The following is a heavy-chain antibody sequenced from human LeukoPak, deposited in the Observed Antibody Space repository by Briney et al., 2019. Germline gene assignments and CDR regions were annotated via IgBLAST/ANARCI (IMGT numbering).Heavy chain of an antibody. D-gene: IGHD7-27*01. CDR1: GYTLTELS. V-gene: IGHV1-24*01. CDR3: VKLSEAQLGRRQYYFDY. Sequence: ASVKVPCKVSGYTLTELSMHWVRQAPGKGLEWMGGFDPEVGETIYAQKFRGRVTMTEDTSPDTAYMELSSLRSEDTAVYYCVKLSEAQLGRRQYYFDYWGQGTLVTVSS. CDR2: FDPEVGET. J-gene: IGHJ4*02.